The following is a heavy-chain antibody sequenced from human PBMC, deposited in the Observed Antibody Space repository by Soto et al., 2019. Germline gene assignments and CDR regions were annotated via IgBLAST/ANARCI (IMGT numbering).Heavy chain of an antibody. Sequence: PGGSLRLSCAASGFTFSNTWMNWVRQAPGKGLEWVGRIKRKTDGGTTDYAAPVKGRFTISRDDSKNTLYLQMNSLKTGDAAVYYCTTDGYSRFDAFDIWGQGTMVTVSS. V-gene: IGHV3-15*07. CDR2: IKRKTDGGTT. J-gene: IGHJ3*02. CDR1: GFTFSNTW. D-gene: IGHD6-13*01. CDR3: TTDGYSRFDAFDI.